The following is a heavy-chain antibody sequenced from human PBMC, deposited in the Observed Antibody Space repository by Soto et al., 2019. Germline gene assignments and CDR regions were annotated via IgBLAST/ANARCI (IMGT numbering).Heavy chain of an antibody. CDR3: ARDSAPSGWYIKTKYYFDY. D-gene: IGHD6-19*01. CDR1: ADTFTSYY. Sequence: ASVKVSCKAPADTFTSYYIHWVRQAPGHGLEWMGIINPNGGSTRFAQTFQGRITMTTDTSTSTVYMELSSLRSEDTAVHYCARDSAPSGWYIKTKYYFDYWGQGTLVTVSS. CDR2: INPNGGST. V-gene: IGHV1-46*01. J-gene: IGHJ4*02.